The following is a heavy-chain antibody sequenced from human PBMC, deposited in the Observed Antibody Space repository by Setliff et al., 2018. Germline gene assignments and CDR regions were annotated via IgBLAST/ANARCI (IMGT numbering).Heavy chain of an antibody. CDR3: ARAPRYFDSTGSYFDG. V-gene: IGHV4-39*07. CDR2: INYYGSIFDDGTTYST. J-gene: IGHJ4*02. CDR1: GGSISNSTFY. Sequence: KPSETLSLTCTVSGGSISNSTFYWGWIRQPPGKGLEWIGSINYYGSIFDDGTTYSTYYNPSLKSRATISIDTSKSQLSLKLSSMTAADTAVYYCARAPRYFDSTGSYFDGWGQGTPVTVSS. D-gene: IGHD3-22*01.